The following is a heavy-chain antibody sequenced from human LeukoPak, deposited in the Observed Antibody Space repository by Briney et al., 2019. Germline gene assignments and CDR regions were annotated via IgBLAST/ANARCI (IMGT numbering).Heavy chain of an antibody. D-gene: IGHD3-3*01. CDR2: IIPIFGTA. V-gene: IGHV1-69*05. CDR3: ARRPYYDFWSGYYDNWFDP. J-gene: IGHJ5*02. CDR1: GGTFSSYA. Sequence: SVKVSCKASGGTFSSYAISWVGQAPGQGLEWMGRIIPIFGTANYAQKFQGRVTITTDESTSTAYMELSSLRSEDTAVYYCARRPYYDFWSGYYDNWFDPWGQGTLVTVSS.